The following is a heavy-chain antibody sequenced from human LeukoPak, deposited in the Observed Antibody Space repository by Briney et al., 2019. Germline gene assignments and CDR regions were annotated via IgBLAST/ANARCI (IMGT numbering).Heavy chain of an antibody. CDR2: ISYDGSNK. Sequence: GGSLRLSCAASGFTFSSYGMHWVRQAPGKGLEWVAVISYDGSNKYYADSVKGRFAISRDNSKNTLYLQMNSLRAEDTAVYYCAKEAAYCGGDCYSGSDYWGQGTLVTVSS. CDR3: AKEAAYCGGDCYSGSDY. D-gene: IGHD2-21*02. J-gene: IGHJ4*02. V-gene: IGHV3-30*18. CDR1: GFTFSSYG.